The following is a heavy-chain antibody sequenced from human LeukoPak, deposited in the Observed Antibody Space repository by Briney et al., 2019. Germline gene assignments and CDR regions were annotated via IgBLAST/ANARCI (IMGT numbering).Heavy chain of an antibody. CDR2: ISAYNGHT. D-gene: IGHD2-2*02. V-gene: IGHV1-18*01. J-gene: IGHJ6*03. CDR3: VRDGHRLYDYYNYYMDV. Sequence: ASVKVSCKDSGYTFTRYGISWVRQAPGQRLEWMGWISAYNGHTNYTQKLQGRVTMTTDTSTSTAYMELRSLRSDDTAVYFCVRDGHRLYDYYNYYMDVWGKGTTVTVSS. CDR1: GYTFTRYG.